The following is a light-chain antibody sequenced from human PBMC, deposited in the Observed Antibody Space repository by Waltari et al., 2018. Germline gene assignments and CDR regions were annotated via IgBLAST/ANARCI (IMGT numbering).Light chain of an antibody. V-gene: IGLV2-14*03. J-gene: IGLJ3*02. CDR1: SSDVGGYNY. CDR3: SSFTRTNSWV. CDR2: DVN. Sequence: HSALAQPASVSGSPGPSITISCTGTSSDVGGYNYVSWYQQHPGKAPRLMIYDVNNRPSGVSNRFSGSKSGNTASLTISGLQAEDEADYYCSSFTRTNSWVFGGGTKLTVL.